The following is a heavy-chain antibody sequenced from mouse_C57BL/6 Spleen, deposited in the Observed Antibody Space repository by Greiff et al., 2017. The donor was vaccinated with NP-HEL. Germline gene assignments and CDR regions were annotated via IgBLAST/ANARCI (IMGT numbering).Heavy chain of an antibody. CDR1: GFTFSSYG. CDR3: ARQSDYPVWFAY. J-gene: IGHJ3*01. CDR2: ISSGGSYT. V-gene: IGHV5-6*01. Sequence: EVQVVESGGDLVKPGGSLKLSCAASGFTFSSYGMSWVRQTPDKRLEWVATISSGGSYTYYPDSVKGRFTISRDNAKNTLYLQMSSLKSEDTAMYYCARQSDYPVWFAYWGQGTLVTVSA. D-gene: IGHD2-4*01.